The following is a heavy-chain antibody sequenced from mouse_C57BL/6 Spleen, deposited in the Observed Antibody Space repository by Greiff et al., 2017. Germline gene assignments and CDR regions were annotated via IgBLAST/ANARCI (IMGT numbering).Heavy chain of an antibody. CDR3: ARWDYGNLMDY. CDR1: GYTFTSYT. J-gene: IGHJ4*01. CDR2: INPSSGYT. Sequence: QVQLQQSGAELARPGASVKMSCKASGYTFTSYTVHWVKQRPGQGLEWIGYINPSSGYTKYNQKFKDKATLTADKSSSTAYMQLSSLTSEDSAVYYCARWDYGNLMDYWGQGTSGTVSS. D-gene: IGHD2-1*01. V-gene: IGHV1-4*01.